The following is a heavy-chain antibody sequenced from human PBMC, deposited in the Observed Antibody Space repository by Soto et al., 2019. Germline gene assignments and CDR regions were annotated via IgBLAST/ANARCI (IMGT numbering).Heavy chain of an antibody. V-gene: IGHV1-69*13. D-gene: IGHD3-10*01. Sequence: SVKVYCKAYGVTLSSFGRTLVRQAPGQGLEWMGGIIPISGTANYAQKFQGRVTITADESTSTAYMELSSLRSEDTAVYYCALYGHPPTYYFDYWGQGTLETVYS. CDR1: GVTLSSFG. CDR2: IIPISGTA. CDR3: ALYGHPPTYYFDY. J-gene: IGHJ4*02.